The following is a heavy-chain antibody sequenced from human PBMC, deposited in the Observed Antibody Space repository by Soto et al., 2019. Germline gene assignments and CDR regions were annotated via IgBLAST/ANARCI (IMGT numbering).Heavy chain of an antibody. V-gene: IGHV3-30*03. Sequence: GGSLRLSCAASGFTFSSYGMHWVRPAPGKGLEWVAVISYDGSNKYYADSVKGRFTISRDNSKNTLYLQMNSLRAEDTAVYYCARVVVTAVLDYWGQGTLVTVSS. D-gene: IGHD2-21*02. J-gene: IGHJ4*02. CDR2: ISYDGSNK. CDR1: GFTFSSYG. CDR3: ARVVVTAVLDY.